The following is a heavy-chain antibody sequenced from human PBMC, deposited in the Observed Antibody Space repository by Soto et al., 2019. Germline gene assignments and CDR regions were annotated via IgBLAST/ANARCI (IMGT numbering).Heavy chain of an antibody. D-gene: IGHD1-26*01. V-gene: IGHV4-30-4*01. CDR3: ARGVLEWELLRGGYLDY. CDR2: IYYSGST. J-gene: IGHJ4*02. CDR1: GGSISSGDYY. Sequence: QVQLQESGPGLVKPSQTLSLTCTVSGGSISSGDYYWSWSRQPPGKGLEWIGYIYYSGSTYYNPYLTSRVTMSVDTSKNQSSMKLGAVTAADTAVYYWARGVLEWELLRGGYLDYWGQGTLVTVSS.